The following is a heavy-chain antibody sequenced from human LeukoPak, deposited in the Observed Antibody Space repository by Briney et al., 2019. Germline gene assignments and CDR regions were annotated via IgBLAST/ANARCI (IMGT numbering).Heavy chain of an antibody. CDR3: ATDSRGYDWADY. D-gene: IGHD5-12*01. CDR1: GYTLTELS. CDR2: FDPEDGET. Sequence: GASVKVSCKVSGYTLTELSMHWVRQAPGKGLEWMGGFDPEDGETIYAQKFQGRVTMTEDTSTDTAYMELSSLRSEDTAVYYCATDSRGYDWADYWGQGTLVTVSS. V-gene: IGHV1-24*01. J-gene: IGHJ4*02.